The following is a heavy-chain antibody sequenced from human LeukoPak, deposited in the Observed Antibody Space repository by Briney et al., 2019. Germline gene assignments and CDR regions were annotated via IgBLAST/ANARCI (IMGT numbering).Heavy chain of an antibody. J-gene: IGHJ4*02. V-gene: IGHV1-18*04. Sequence: ASVKVSCKASGYTFTSHGISWVRQAPGQGLEWMGWISAYNGNTNYAQKLQGRVTMTTDTSTSTAYMELRSLRSDDTAVYYCARDRYCSSTSCYAPYYFDYWGQGTLVTVSS. CDR3: ARDRYCSSTSCYAPYYFDY. CDR2: ISAYNGNT. D-gene: IGHD2-2*01. CDR1: GYTFTSHG.